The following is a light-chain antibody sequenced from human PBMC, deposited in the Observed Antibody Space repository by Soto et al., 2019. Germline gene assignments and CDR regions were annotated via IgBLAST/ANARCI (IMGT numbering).Light chain of an antibody. V-gene: IGKV3-11*01. CDR2: DTS. Sequence: EIVLTQSPATLSLSPGERATLSCRASQSVSSYLAWYQQKPGQAPRLLIYDTSNRATGIPARFSGSGSGTDFTLTISSLEPEDFAVYYCQQSNTWPPEYTFGQGTKLGIK. CDR1: QSVSSY. CDR3: QQSNTWPPEYT. J-gene: IGKJ2*01.